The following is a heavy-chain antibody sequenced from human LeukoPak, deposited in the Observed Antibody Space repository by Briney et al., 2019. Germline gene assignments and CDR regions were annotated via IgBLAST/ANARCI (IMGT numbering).Heavy chain of an antibody. CDR3: ARVNLQWLRFNRWFDP. V-gene: IGHV4-34*01. CDR2: INHSGST. Sequence: SETLPLTCAVYGGSFSGYYWSWIRQPPGKGLEWIGEINHSGSTNYNPSLKSRVTISVDTSKNQFSLKLSSVTAADTAVYYCARVNLQWLRFNRWFDPWGQGTLVTVSS. CDR1: GGSFSGYY. D-gene: IGHD5-12*01. J-gene: IGHJ5*02.